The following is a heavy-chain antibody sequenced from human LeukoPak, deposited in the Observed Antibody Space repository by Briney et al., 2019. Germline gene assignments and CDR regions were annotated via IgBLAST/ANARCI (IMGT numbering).Heavy chain of an antibody. Sequence: GGSLRLSCAASGFSFRTYWMGWVRQAPGKGLEWVANIKEDGSEKYYVDSVKGRFTISRDNAKNSLYLQMNSLRAEDTAVYYCARDPKTLHPANWFDPWGQGTLVTVSS. D-gene: IGHD2-15*01. V-gene: IGHV3-7*01. CDR2: IKEDGSEK. CDR1: GFSFRTYW. CDR3: ARDPKTLHPANWFDP. J-gene: IGHJ5*02.